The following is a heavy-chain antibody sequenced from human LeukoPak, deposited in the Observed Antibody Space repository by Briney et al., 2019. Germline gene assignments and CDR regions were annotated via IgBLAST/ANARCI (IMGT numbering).Heavy chain of an antibody. CDR2: IWYDGSNK. CDR3: AREDSNSHFAYYYYYYGMDV. J-gene: IGHJ6*02. V-gene: IGHV3-33*01. CDR1: GFTFSSYG. Sequence: GRSLRLSCAASGFTFSSYGMHWVRQAPGKGLEWVAVIWYDGSNKYYADSVKGRFTISRDNSKNTLYLQMNSLRAEDTAVYYCAREDSNSHFAYYYYYYGMDVWGQGTTVTVSS. D-gene: IGHD6-6*01.